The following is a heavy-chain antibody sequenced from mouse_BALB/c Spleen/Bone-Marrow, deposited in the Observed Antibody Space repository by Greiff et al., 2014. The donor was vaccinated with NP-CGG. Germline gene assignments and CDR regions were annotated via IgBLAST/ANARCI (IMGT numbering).Heavy chain of an antibody. V-gene: IGHV1-37*01. D-gene: IGHD1-1*01. Sequence: VQLQQSGPELVKPGASVKISCKASGYSFTGYFMSWVKQSHGKSLEWIGRINPYNGDTFYNQKFKGKATLTVDKSSSTAHMELLSLTSEDSAVYYCGRVSYFTTVGAMDYWGQGTSVTVSS. CDR1: GYSFTGYF. CDR3: GRVSYFTTVGAMDY. CDR2: INPYNGDT. J-gene: IGHJ4*01.